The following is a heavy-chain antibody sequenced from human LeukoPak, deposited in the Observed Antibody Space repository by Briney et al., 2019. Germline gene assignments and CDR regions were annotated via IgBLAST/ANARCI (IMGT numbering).Heavy chain of an antibody. Sequence: GESLNISCKGSGYSFTSYWIGWVRQMPGKGPGWMGIIYPGDSDSRYSTSFQGQVAISADKSISTAYLQWSSLKASDTAMYYCARQGYGGNSEFDYWGQGTLVTVSS. D-gene: IGHD4-23*01. V-gene: IGHV5-51*01. CDR2: IYPGDSDS. CDR3: ARQGYGGNSEFDY. CDR1: GYSFTSYW. J-gene: IGHJ4*02.